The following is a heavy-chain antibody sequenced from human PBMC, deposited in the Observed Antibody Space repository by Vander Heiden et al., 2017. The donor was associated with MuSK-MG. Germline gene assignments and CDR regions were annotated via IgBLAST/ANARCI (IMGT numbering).Heavy chain of an antibody. J-gene: IGHJ3*02. V-gene: IGHV3-72*01. CDR1: GFSLRDHF. CDR3: ARGVRGGYLGNGFDI. Sequence: EVRLVESGGGLVQPGGSLSLSCLASGFSLRDHFMAWVGQVPWKGREWVGRRRTKRYGYTKEYAAAGQGRFTISRDESKNALYLQRKSLKTDDTAVYYCARGVRGGYLGNGFDIWAPGTMVPVSS. CDR2: RRTKRYGYTK. D-gene: IGHD6-19*01.